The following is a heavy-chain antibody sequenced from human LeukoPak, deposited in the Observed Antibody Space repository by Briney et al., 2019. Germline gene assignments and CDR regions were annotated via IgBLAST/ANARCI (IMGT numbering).Heavy chain of an antibody. D-gene: IGHD6-13*01. CDR1: GFIFSSYW. J-gene: IGHJ4*02. Sequence: GGSLRLSCAASGFIFSSYWMTWVRQAPGKGLEWVANIKQGGSEKYYVDSVKGRFTISRDNAKNSLYLQMNSLRAEDTAVYYCARDSRSWCFDYWGQGTLVTVSS. CDR2: IKQGGSEK. V-gene: IGHV3-7*04. CDR3: ARDSRSWCFDY.